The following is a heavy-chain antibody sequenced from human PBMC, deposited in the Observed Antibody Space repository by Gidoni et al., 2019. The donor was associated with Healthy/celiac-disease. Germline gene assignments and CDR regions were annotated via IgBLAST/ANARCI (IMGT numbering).Heavy chain of an antibody. CDR1: GFTFSSYG. CDR2: IWYDGSNK. CDR3: ARGAYYGSGSCDY. Sequence: QVQLVESGGGVVQPGRSLRLSCAASGFTFSSYGMHWVRQAPGKGLEWVAVIWYDGSNKYYADSVKGRFTISRDNSKNTLYLQMNSLRAEDTAVYYCARGAYYGSGSCDYWGQGTLVTVSS. J-gene: IGHJ4*02. V-gene: IGHV3-33*01. D-gene: IGHD3-10*01.